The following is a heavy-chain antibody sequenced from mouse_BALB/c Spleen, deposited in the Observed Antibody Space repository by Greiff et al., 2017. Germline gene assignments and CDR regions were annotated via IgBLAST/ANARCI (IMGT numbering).Heavy chain of an antibody. J-gene: IGHJ2*01. CDR3: ANYYGSSYVDY. CDR1: GFTFSSYA. CDR2: ISSGGSYT. Sequence: DVMLVESGGGLVKPGGSLKLSCAASGFTFSSYAMSWVRQTPEKRLEWVATISSGGSYTYYPDSVKGRFTISRDNAKNTLYLQMSSLRSEDTAMYYCANYYGSSYVDYWGQGTTLTVSS. D-gene: IGHD1-1*01. V-gene: IGHV5-9-1*01.